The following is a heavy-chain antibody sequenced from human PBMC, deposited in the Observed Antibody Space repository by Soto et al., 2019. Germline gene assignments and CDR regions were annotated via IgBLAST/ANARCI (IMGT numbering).Heavy chain of an antibody. CDR3: ARQRSGYDMGYYYGMDI. D-gene: IGHD5-12*01. Sequence: QLQLQESGPGLVKPSETLSLTCTVSGGSISSSSYYWGWIRQPPGKGLEWIGSIYHSGSTYYNPSLKSRVTISVDTSKNQFSLKLSSVTAADTAVYYCARQRSGYDMGYYYGMDIWGQGTTVTVSS. CDR1: GGSISSSSYY. CDR2: IYHSGST. J-gene: IGHJ6*02. V-gene: IGHV4-39*01.